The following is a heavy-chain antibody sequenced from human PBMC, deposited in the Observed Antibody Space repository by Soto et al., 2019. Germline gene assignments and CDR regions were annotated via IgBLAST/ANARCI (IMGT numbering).Heavy chain of an antibody. CDR3: ARPYCISTSCYPFPYGMDV. CDR2: INPSGGST. CDR1: GYTFTSYY. Sequence: QVQLVQSGAEVKKPGASVKVSCKASGYTFTSYYMHWVRQAPGQGLEWMGIINPSGGSTSYAQKFQGRVTMPRDTSTSTVYMGLSSLRSEDTAVYYCARPYCISTSCYPFPYGMDVWGQGTTVTVSS. J-gene: IGHJ6*02. V-gene: IGHV1-46*01. D-gene: IGHD2-2*01.